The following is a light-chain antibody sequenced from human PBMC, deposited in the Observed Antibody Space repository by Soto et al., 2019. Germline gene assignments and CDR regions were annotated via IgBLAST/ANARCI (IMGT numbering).Light chain of an antibody. V-gene: IGKV3-11*01. CDR1: QSVSSY. Sequence: EIVLTQSPATLSLSPGERATLSCRASQSVSSYLAWYQQKPGQAPRLLIYDASNRATGIPVRFSGSGSGTDFTLTISRLEPEDFAVYYCQQRSNWPRYTFGQGTKLEIK. CDR3: QQRSNWPRYT. CDR2: DAS. J-gene: IGKJ2*01.